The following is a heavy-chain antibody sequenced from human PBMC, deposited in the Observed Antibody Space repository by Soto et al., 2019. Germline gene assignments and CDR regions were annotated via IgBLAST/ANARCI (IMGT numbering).Heavy chain of an antibody. J-gene: IGHJ4*02. D-gene: IGHD3-16*01. V-gene: IGHV3-74*03. CDR3: VRVGGSATY. CDR1: EFTFSSYW. CDR2: INPDGTST. Sequence: PWGSLRLSWAACEFTFSSYWMDWVRQGPGKGLVWVSRINPDGTSTMYADSVNGRFTISRDNAKNTLDLQMNNLRAEGTAVYCCVRVGGSATYWGQGTLVTVSS.